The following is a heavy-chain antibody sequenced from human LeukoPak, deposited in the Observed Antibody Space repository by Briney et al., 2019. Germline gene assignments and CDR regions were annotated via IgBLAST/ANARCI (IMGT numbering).Heavy chain of an antibody. V-gene: IGHV3-48*03. D-gene: IGHD3-9*01. J-gene: IGHJ4*02. CDR3: ARDRRDILTGYYDY. Sequence: GGSLRLSCAASGFTFSSYEMNWVRQAPGKGVEGVSYISSSGSTKYYADSVKGRFTISRDNAKNSLYLQMNSLRAEDTAVYYCARDRRDILTGYYDYWGQGTLVTVSS. CDR2: ISSSGSTK. CDR1: GFTFSSYE.